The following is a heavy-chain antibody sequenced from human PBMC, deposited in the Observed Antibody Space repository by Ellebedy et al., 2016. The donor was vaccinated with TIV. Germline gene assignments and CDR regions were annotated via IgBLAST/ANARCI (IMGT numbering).Heavy chain of an antibody. CDR2: IDQNGGEK. CDR3: ARETPNRAFDI. J-gene: IGHJ3*02. CDR1: GFTFSHYY. D-gene: IGHD1-14*01. V-gene: IGHV3-7*01. Sequence: PGGSLRLSCAASGFTFSHYYMTWVRQAPGKGLEWVAKIDQNGGEKSYVDSVKGRFTISRDNAKNSLFLQMNSLRVEDTAVYYCARETPNRAFDIWGQGAMVTVSS.